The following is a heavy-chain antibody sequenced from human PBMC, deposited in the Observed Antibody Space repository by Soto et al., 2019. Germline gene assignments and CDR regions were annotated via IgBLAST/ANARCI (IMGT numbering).Heavy chain of an antibody. CDR3: ARVYHNYGMSFDY. Sequence: LCGGSISSGGYYWSWIRQHPGKGLEWIGYIYYSGNTYYNPSLKSRVTISVDTSKNQFSLKLSSVTAADTAVYYCARVYHNYGMSFDYWGQGTLVTVSS. CDR1: GGSISSGGYY. D-gene: IGHD5-18*01. V-gene: IGHV4-31*02. J-gene: IGHJ4*02. CDR2: IYYSGNT.